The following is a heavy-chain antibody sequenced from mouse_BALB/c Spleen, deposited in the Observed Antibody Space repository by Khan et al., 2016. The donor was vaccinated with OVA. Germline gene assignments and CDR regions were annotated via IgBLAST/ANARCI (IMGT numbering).Heavy chain of an antibody. CDR1: GYAFSHYL. Sequence: QVQLKQSGGEVIRPGTSVKVSCKASGYAFSHYLIEWVKQRPGQGLEWIGVINPGSGGTNYNEKFKGKATLTADKSSSTAYMQLSSLTSDDSAVYFSAREDYCNLLYFDYWGQGTTLTVSS. D-gene: IGHD2-1*01. V-gene: IGHV1-54*01. CDR3: AREDYCNLLYFDY. J-gene: IGHJ2*01. CDR2: INPGSGGT.